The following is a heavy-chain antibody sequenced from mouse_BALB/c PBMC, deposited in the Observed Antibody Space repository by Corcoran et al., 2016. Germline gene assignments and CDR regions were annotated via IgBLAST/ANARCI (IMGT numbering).Heavy chain of an antibody. CDR2: IDPFNGGT. J-gene: IGHJ2*01. V-gene: IGHV1S135*01. D-gene: IGHD4-1*01. CDR1: GYSFTSYY. CDR3: AKTGTNCFDY. Sequence: EIQLQQSGPELMKPGASVKISCKASGYSFTSYYMHWVKQSHGKSLEWIGYIDPFNGGTSYNQKFKGKATLTVDKSSSTAYMHLSSLTSEDSAVYYCAKTGTNCFDYWGQGTTLTVSS.